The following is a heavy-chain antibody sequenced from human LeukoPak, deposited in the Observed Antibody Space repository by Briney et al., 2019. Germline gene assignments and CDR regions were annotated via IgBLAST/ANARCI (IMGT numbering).Heavy chain of an antibody. D-gene: IGHD6-25*01. V-gene: IGHV3-30*18. J-gene: IGHJ4*02. CDR1: GFTFSSYG. Sequence: HPGRSLRLSCAASGFTFSSYGMHWVRQAPGKGLEWVAVISYDGSNKYYADSVKGRFTISRDNSKNTLYLQMNSLRAEDTAVYYCAKSQRLVDYWGQGTLVAVSS. CDR3: AKSQRLVDY. CDR2: ISYDGSNK.